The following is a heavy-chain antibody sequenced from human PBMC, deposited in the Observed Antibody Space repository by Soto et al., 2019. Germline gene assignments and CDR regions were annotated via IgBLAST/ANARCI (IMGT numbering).Heavy chain of an antibody. D-gene: IGHD2-21*02. V-gene: IGHV1-8*01. Sequence: QVQLGQSGAEVKKTGASVKVSCKASGYTFTSYDINWVRQATGQGLEWMGWMNPNSGNTVYAQKLQGRVTMTRNTATSTSNIELSSLRLECTAMTCYSGALGARFDYWGQGTLVTVSS. CDR3: SGALGARFDY. J-gene: IGHJ4*02. CDR1: GYTFTSYD. CDR2: MNPNSGNT.